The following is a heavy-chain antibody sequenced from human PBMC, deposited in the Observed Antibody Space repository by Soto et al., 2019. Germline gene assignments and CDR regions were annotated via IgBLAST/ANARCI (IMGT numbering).Heavy chain of an antibody. D-gene: IGHD3-3*01. J-gene: IGHJ4*02. CDR3: AKTPNYDFWSGYYLYDY. V-gene: IGHV3-23*01. Sequence: EVQLLESGGGLVQPGGSLRLSCAASGFTFSSYAMSWVRQAPGKGLEWVSAISGSGGSTYYADSVKGRFTISRDNSKNTLDLQMNSLRAEDTAVYYCAKTPNYDFWSGYYLYDYWGQGTLVTVSS. CDR2: ISGSGGST. CDR1: GFTFSSYA.